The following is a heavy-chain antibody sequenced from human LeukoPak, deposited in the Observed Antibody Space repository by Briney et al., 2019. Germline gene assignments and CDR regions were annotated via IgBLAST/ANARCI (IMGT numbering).Heavy chain of an antibody. CDR2: IKQDGSEK. J-gene: IGHJ6*02. D-gene: IGHD6-19*01. Sequence: ETLSLTCAVYGGSFSGYYWSWVRQAPGKGLEWVANIKQDGSEKYYVDSVKGRFTISRDNAKNSLYLQMNSLRAEDTAVYYCARDLAALEGPYYYYGMDVWGQGTTVTVSS. V-gene: IGHV3-7*03. CDR3: ARDLAALEGPYYYYGMDV. CDR1: GGSFSGYY.